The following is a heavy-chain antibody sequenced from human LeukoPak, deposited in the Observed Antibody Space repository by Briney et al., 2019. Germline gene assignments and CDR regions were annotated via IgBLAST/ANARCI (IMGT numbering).Heavy chain of an antibody. J-gene: IGHJ4*02. Sequence: SETLSLTCAVYGGSFSGYYWYWIRQPPGKGLEWIGEINHSGSTSYNPSLKSRVTISVDTSKTQSSLNLNSVTAADTAVYYCARGPDFGGNSEDYWGQGTLVTVSS. CDR2: INHSGST. V-gene: IGHV4-34*01. CDR3: ARGPDFGGNSEDY. D-gene: IGHD4-23*01. CDR1: GGSFSGYY.